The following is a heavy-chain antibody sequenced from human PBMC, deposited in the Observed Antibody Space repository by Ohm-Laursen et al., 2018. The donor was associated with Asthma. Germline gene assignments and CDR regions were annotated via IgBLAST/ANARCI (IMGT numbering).Heavy chain of an antibody. CDR3: ATWGKMYYYDPYGMDV. Sequence: ASVKVSCKVSGYTLTELSMHWVRQAPGKGLEWMGGFDPEDGETIYAQKFQGRVTMTEDTSTDTAYMELSSLRSEDTAVYYCATWGKMYYYDPYGMDVWGQGTTVTVSS. J-gene: IGHJ6*02. V-gene: IGHV1-24*01. D-gene: IGHD3-22*01. CDR2: FDPEDGET. CDR1: GYTLTELS.